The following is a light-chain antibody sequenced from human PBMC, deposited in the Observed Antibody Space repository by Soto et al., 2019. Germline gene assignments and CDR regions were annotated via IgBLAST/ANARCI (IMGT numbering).Light chain of an antibody. Sequence: QLVLTQSPSASASLGASVKLTCTLSSGHSNYAIAWHQQQPEKGPRYLMKLNPDGSHNKGDGIPDRFSGSSSGAERSLIISSLQFEDEADYYCQTWGTGIVVFGGGTKLTVL. CDR3: QTWGTGIVV. CDR2: LNPDGSH. J-gene: IGLJ2*01. V-gene: IGLV4-69*01. CDR1: SGHSNYA.